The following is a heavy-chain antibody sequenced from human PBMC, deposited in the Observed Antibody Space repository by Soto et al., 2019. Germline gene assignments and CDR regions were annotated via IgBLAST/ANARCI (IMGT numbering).Heavy chain of an antibody. CDR2: IYPGDSDT. D-gene: IGHD6-13*01. J-gene: IGHJ4*02. CDR3: ARLHSSSAGY. Sequence: PGESLKISCKGSGYSFTSYWIGWVRQKPGKGLEWMGVIYPGDSDTRYSPSFQGQVTISADKSISTAHLQWRSLKASDTAFYYCARLHSSSAGYWGQGTLVTVSS. CDR1: GYSFTSYW. V-gene: IGHV5-51*01.